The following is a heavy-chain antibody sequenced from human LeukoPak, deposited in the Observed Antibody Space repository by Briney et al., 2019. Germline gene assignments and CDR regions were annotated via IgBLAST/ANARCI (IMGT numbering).Heavy chain of an antibody. CDR1: GFTFSSYA. J-gene: IGHJ4*02. D-gene: IGHD6-19*01. Sequence: GGSLRLSCAASGFTFSSYAMSWVRQAPGKGLEWVSAISGSGGSTYYADSVKGRFTISRDNSKNTLYLQMNSLRAEDTAVYYCAKDWYPTDVRQWLVQRINDYWGQGTLVTVSS. CDR2: ISGSGGST. CDR3: AKDWYPTDVRQWLVQRINDY. V-gene: IGHV3-23*01.